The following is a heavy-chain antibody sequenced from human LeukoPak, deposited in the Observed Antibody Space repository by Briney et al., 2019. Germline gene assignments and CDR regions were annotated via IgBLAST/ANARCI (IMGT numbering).Heavy chain of an antibody. Sequence: AETLSLTCTVSGGSISSYYWSWIRQPPGKGLEWIGYIYYSGSTNYSPSLKSRVTISVDTSKNQFSLKLSSVTAADTAVYYCARRVGSSSWFWFDPWGQGTLVTVSS. CDR1: GGSISSYY. V-gene: IGHV4-59*08. CDR2: IYYSGST. D-gene: IGHD6-13*01. J-gene: IGHJ5*02. CDR3: ARRVGSSSWFWFDP.